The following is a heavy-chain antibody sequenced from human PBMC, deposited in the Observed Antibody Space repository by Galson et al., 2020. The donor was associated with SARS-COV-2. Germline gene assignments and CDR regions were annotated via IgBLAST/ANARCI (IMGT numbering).Heavy chain of an antibody. CDR1: GFTFSSYA. Sequence: GSLRLSCAAPGFTFSSYAMHWVRQAPGKGLEWVAVISYDGSNKYYADSVKGRFTISRDNSKNTLYLQMNSLRAEDTAVYYCARDRSDSSPGMIDYWGQGTLVTVSS. J-gene: IGHJ4*02. CDR3: ARDRSDSSPGMIDY. CDR2: ISYDGSNK. V-gene: IGHV3-30*01. D-gene: IGHD3-22*01.